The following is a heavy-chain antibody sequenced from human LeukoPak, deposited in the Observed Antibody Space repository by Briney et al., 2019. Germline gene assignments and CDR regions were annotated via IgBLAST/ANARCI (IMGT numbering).Heavy chain of an antibody. CDR3: ASGEVGVVYRAGGRYYYYYHAMDV. J-gene: IGHJ6*02. CDR1: GFNCSTYA. Sequence: GGSLRLSCVASGFNCSTYAMHWVRQAPGKGLEWVAVISDDGSNKFYADSVKGRFTISRDNSKNTLSLQMNSLRAEDTAVYYCASGEVGVVYRAGGRYYYYYHAMDVWGQGTTVTVSS. V-gene: IGHV3-30*04. CDR2: ISDDGSNK. D-gene: IGHD2-15*01.